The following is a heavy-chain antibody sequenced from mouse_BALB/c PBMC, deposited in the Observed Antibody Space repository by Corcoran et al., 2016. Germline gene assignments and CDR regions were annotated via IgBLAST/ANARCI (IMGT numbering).Heavy chain of an antibody. Sequence: DVQLQESGPGLVKPSQSLSLTCSVTGYSITSGYYWNWIRQFPGNKLEWMGYISYDGSNNYNPSLKNRISITRDTSKNQFFLKLNAVTTEDTATYYGARERDFDYWCQGTTLTVSS. CDR1: GYSITSGYY. V-gene: IGHV3-6*02. J-gene: IGHJ2*01. CDR2: ISYDGSN. CDR3: ARERDFDY.